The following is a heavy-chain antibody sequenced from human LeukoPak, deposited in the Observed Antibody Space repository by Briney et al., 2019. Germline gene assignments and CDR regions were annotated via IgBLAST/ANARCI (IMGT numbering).Heavy chain of an antibody. CDR1: GFTVSSNY. CDR3: ARGGSYLSAFDI. CDR2: IYSGGST. V-gene: IGHV3-53*01. Sequence: PGGSLRLSCAASGFTVSSNYMSWVRQAPGKGLEWVSIIYSGGSTFYADSVKGRFTISRDNSKYTLYLQMNSLRAEDTAVYYCARGGSYLSAFDIWGQGTMVTVSS. D-gene: IGHD1-26*01. J-gene: IGHJ3*02.